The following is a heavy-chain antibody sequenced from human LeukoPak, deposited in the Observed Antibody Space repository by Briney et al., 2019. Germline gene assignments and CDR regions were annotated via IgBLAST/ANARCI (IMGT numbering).Heavy chain of an antibody. J-gene: IGHJ4*02. V-gene: IGHV4-34*01. Sequence: SETLSLTCAVYGGSFSGYYWSWIRQPPGKGLESIGEINHSGSTNYNPSLKSRVTISVDTSKNQFSLKLSSVTAADTAVYYCARGPRRYGSGSYYNYWGQGTLVTVSS. CDR1: GGSFSGYY. CDR3: ARGPRRYGSGSYYNY. D-gene: IGHD3-10*01. CDR2: INHSGST.